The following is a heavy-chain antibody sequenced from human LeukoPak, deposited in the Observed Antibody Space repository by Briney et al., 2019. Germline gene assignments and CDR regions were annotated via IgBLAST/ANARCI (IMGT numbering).Heavy chain of an antibody. Sequence: PGGSLRLSCAASGFTFTSYAMGWVRQAPGEGLGWGSTISDSGRSTYYTYPVKGTFTSSRDNSKHTLHHQINSLRAEDTAVYYCTKDHGFYSSGWHPLLDHGGQGTLVTVTT. CDR3: TKDHGFYSSGWHPLLDH. V-gene: IGHV3-23*01. CDR2: ISDSGRST. J-gene: IGHJ5*02. CDR1: GFTFTSYA. D-gene: IGHD6-19*01.